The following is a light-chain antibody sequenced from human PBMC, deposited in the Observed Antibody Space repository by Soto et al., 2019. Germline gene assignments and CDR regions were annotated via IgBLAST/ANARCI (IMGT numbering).Light chain of an antibody. CDR2: GAS. CDR3: QRYGTSPPLT. CDR1: QSVSTY. J-gene: IGKJ4*01. Sequence: EIVLTQSPATLSLSPGERATVSCRASQSVSTYFAWYQQKPGQAPRLLIYGASSRATGIPDRFSGSGSATDFTLTISRLEPEDFAVYYCQRYGTSPPLTFGGGTKVDIK. V-gene: IGKV3-20*01.